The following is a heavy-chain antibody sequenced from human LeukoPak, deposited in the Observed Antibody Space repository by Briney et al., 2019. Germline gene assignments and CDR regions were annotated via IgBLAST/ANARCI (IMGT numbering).Heavy chain of an antibody. CDR2: FDPEDGES. CDR3: ATGHCNTSSCYYYYMDV. D-gene: IGHD2/OR15-2a*01. V-gene: IGHV1-24*01. Sequence: ASVTVSCTVSVYTLSQLSMHWVRQAPAKGRQGMGVFDPEDGESIIAQKFQGRLTMTEDTSTDTAYMELSSLTSEDTAMYYCATGHCNTSSCYYYYMDVWGKGTTVTVSS. CDR1: VYTLSQLS. J-gene: IGHJ6*03.